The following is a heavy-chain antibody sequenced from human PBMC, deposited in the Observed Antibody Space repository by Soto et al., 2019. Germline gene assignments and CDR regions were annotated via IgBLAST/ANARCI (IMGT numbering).Heavy chain of an antibody. CDR1: GFTFSSYA. J-gene: IGHJ4*02. D-gene: IGHD3-22*01. CDR3: AKQVTMIVVVAFDY. Sequence: GSLRLSCAASGFTFSSYAMSWVRQAPGKGLEWVSAISGSGGSTYYADSVKGRFTIPRDNSKNTLYLQMNSLRAEDTAVYYCAKQVTMIVVVAFDYWGQGTLVTVSS. V-gene: IGHV3-23*01. CDR2: ISGSGGST.